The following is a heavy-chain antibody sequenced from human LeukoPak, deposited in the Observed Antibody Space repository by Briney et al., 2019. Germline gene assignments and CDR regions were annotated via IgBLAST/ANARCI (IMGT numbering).Heavy chain of an antibody. D-gene: IGHD3-22*01. CDR3: ANYYDSSGDYYEYFPH. CDR1: GYTFTGYY. Sequence: ASVKVSCKASGYTFTGYYMHWVRQAPGQGLEWMGWISAYNGNTNYAQKFQDRVTMTTDTSTSTAFMELRSLRSDDTAVYYCANYYDSSGDYYEYFPHWGQGTLVTVSS. CDR2: ISAYNGNT. J-gene: IGHJ1*01. V-gene: IGHV1-18*04.